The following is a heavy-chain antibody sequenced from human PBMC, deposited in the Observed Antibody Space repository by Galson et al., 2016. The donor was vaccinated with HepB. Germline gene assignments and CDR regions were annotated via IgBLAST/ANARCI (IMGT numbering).Heavy chain of an antibody. J-gene: IGHJ4*02. D-gene: IGHD3-16*01. CDR1: GLTFSTYA. V-gene: IGHV3-23*01. CDR3: FGEIRRLGFDY. Sequence: SLRLSCAVSGLTFSTYAMHWVRQAPGKGLEWVSAISGSGTSTYYADSVKGRFAISRDNSKNTLYLQMNSLRAEDTAIYYCFGEIRRLGFDYWGQGTLVTVSS. CDR2: ISGSGTST.